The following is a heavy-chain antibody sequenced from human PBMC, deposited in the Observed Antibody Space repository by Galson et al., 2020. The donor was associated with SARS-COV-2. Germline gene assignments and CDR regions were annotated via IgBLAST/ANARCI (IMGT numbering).Heavy chain of an antibody. Sequence: ASVKVSCKASGYTFTSYAMHWVRQDPGQRLEWMGWINTGNNNKKYSQKFQGRVTFTRDTSANTAYMELSSLTSEDTAVYYCARDGILGSYYYYYYMDVWGKGTTVTVSS. CDR3: ARDGILGSYYYYYYMDV. D-gene: IGHD2-15*01. V-gene: IGHV1-3*04. J-gene: IGHJ6*03. CDR2: INTGNNNK. CDR1: GYTFTSYA.